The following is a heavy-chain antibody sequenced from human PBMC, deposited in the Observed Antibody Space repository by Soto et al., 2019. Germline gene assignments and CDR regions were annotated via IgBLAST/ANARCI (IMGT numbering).Heavy chain of an antibody. CDR3: AAGILWHPHASVDY. D-gene: IGHD3-10*01. V-gene: IGHV1-58*01. Sequence: QMQLVQSGPEVKKPGTSVKVSCKASGFTFTSSAVQWVRQARGQRLEWIGWIVVGSGNPNYAQKFQERVTITRDMSTSTAYMELSSLRSEDTAVYDCAAGILWHPHASVDYWGQGTLVTVSS. CDR2: IVVGSGNP. CDR1: GFTFTSSA. J-gene: IGHJ4*02.